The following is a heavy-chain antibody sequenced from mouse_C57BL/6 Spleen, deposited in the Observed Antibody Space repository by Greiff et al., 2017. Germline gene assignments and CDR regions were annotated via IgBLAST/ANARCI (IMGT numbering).Heavy chain of an antibody. Sequence: EVKLVESGGDLVKPGGSLKLSCAASGFTFSSYGMSWVRQTPDTRLEWVATIRSGGSYTYYPDSVKGRFTISRDTAKNTLYLQMSSLKSEDTAMYYCARQYDYDGYYYAMDDWGQGTSVTVSS. D-gene: IGHD2-4*01. CDR2: IRSGGSYT. V-gene: IGHV5-6*01. J-gene: IGHJ4*01. CDR1: GFTFSSYG. CDR3: ARQYDYDGYYYAMDD.